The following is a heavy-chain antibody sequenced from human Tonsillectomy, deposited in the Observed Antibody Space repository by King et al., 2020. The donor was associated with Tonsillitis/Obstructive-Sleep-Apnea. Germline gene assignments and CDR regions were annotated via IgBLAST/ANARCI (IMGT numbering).Heavy chain of an antibody. CDR2: INHSGTT. D-gene: IGHD1-26*01. Sequence: VQLQQWGAGLLKPSETLSLSCAVYGGSFSGSYCSWIRRPPVKGLEWIGGINHSGTTNYHPSLKSRVTISIDMSKNHFSLSLSSVTAADTAVYYCARRDQSGMYSGTFDDFDIWGQGTMVSVSS. J-gene: IGHJ3*02. V-gene: IGHV4-34*01. CDR1: GGSFSGSY. CDR3: ARRDQSGMYSGTFDDFDI.